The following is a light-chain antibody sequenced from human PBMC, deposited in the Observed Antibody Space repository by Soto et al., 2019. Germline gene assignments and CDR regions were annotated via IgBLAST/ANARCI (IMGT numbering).Light chain of an antibody. Sequence: DIQMAHSPSTLSGSGGDRVTITFRASQSISSWLAWYQQKPGKAPKLLIYDASSLESGVPSRFSGSGSGTEFTLTISSLQPDDFATYYCQQYNSYWAFGQGTKVDIK. J-gene: IGKJ1*01. CDR2: DAS. CDR3: QQYNSYWA. CDR1: QSISSW. V-gene: IGKV1-5*01.